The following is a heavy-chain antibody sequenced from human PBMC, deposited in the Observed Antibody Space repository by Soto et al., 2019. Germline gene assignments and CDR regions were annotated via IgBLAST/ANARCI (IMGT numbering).Heavy chain of an antibody. CDR2: IYPGDSDT. V-gene: IGHV5-51*01. Sequence: GESLKISCKGSGYSFTSYWIGWVRQMPGKGLEWMGIIYPGDSDTRYSPSFQGQVTISADKSITTAYLQWSSLKASDTAMYYCARTAAAGKYYYGVDVWGQGTPVTAP. J-gene: IGHJ6*02. D-gene: IGHD6-13*01. CDR3: ARTAAAGKYYYGVDV. CDR1: GYSFTSYW.